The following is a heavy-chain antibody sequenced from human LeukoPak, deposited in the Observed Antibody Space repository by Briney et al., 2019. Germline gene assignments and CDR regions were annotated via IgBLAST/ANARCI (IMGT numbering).Heavy chain of an antibody. CDR3: ATDYYDRSGDYTFDH. J-gene: IGHJ4*02. CDR1: GFAFRDYA. CDR2: ISGGGATT. V-gene: IGHV3-23*01. Sequence: HPGGSLRLSCAASGFAFRDYAMSWVRQAPGKGLEWVSVISGGGATTHYTDSVKGRFTISRDNYKNTVSLQMNSLRAEDTAVYYCATDYYDRSGDYTFDHWGLGTQVTVSS. D-gene: IGHD3-22*01.